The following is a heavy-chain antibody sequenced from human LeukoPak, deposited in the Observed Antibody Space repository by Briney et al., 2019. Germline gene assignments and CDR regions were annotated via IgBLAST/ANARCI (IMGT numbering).Heavy chain of an antibody. CDR2: ISGSGGST. D-gene: IGHD3-22*01. CDR1: GFTFSSYA. CDR3: AKDKWYYYDSSGYYQGLFDY. V-gene: IGHV3-23*01. Sequence: GGSLRLSCAASGFTFSSYAMSWVRQAPGKGLEWVSGISGSGGSTYYTDSVKGRFTISRDNSKNTLYLQMNSLRAEDTAVYYCAKDKWYYYDSSGYYQGLFDYWGQGTLVTVSS. J-gene: IGHJ4*02.